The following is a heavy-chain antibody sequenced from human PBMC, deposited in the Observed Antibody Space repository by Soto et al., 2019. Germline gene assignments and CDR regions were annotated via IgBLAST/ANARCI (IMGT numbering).Heavy chain of an antibody. CDR1: GFTFDDYA. V-gene: IGHV3-9*01. CDR2: ISWNSGSI. Sequence: EVQLVESGGGLVQPGRSLRLSCAASGFTFDDYAMHWVRQAPGKGLEWVSGISWNSGSIGYADSVKGRFTISRDNAKNSLYLQMNSLRAEDTALYSCAKGISNHPMDVWGKGTTVTVSS. CDR3: AKGISNHPMDV. J-gene: IGHJ6*04. D-gene: IGHD4-4*01.